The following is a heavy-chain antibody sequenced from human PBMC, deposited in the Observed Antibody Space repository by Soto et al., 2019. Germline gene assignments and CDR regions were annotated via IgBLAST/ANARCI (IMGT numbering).Heavy chain of an antibody. CDR1: GYTFTSYG. CDR2: ISAYNGNT. D-gene: IGHD3-10*01. CDR3: ASPMITMVLVAPGYYSYGIDV. J-gene: IGHJ6*02. Sequence: ASVKGSCKASGYTFTSYGISWVRQAPGQGLEWMGWISAYNGNTNYAQKLQGRVTMTTDTSTSTAYMELRSLRSDDTAVYYCASPMITMVLVAPGYYSYGIDVSGPATTLTVSS. V-gene: IGHV1-18*01.